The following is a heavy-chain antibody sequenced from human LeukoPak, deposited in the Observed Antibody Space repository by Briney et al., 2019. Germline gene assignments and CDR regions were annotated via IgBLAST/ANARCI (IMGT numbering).Heavy chain of an antibody. CDR2: IKQDKSEK. J-gene: IGHJ4*02. Sequence: GGSLRLSCAASGFTFSSHWMSYVRQAPGKGLELVANIKQDKSEKYYVDSVKGRFTISRDNEKSSLYLQMNSLRSEDTAVDNCARDYMAGATFQIQGPVDYRGQGTLVTVAS. CDR3: ARDYMAGATFQIQGPVDY. V-gene: IGHV3-7*01. D-gene: IGHD1-26*01. CDR1: GFTFSSHW.